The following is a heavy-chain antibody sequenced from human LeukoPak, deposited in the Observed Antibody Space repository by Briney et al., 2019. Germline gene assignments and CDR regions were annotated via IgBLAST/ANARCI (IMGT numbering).Heavy chain of an antibody. Sequence: PGGSLRLSCVASGFTFSRYWMSWVRQAPDKGLEWVANIKQDESEIYSVDSVKGRFTISRDNAKNSLYLQMNSLRAEDTAVYYCARFHYDETLFGMDVWGQGTMVTVSS. CDR2: IKQDESEI. CDR1: GFTFSRYW. V-gene: IGHV3-7*01. J-gene: IGHJ6*02. D-gene: IGHD3-22*01. CDR3: ARFHYDETLFGMDV.